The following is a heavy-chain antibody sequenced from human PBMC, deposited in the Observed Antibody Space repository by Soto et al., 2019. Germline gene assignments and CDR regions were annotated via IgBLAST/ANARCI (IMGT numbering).Heavy chain of an antibody. V-gene: IGHV1-8*01. J-gene: IGHJ1*01. CDR3: ARSTKDYGVRH. CDR1: GYTFTSYD. CDR2: MNPNSGNT. Sequence: QVQLVQSGAEVKKPGASVKVSCKASGYTFTSYDINWVRPATGQGLEWMGWMNPNSGNTGYAQKFKGRVTMTRNTSISTAYMELSSLRSEDAAVYYWARSTKDYGVRHWGQGTLVTVSS. D-gene: IGHD4-17*01.